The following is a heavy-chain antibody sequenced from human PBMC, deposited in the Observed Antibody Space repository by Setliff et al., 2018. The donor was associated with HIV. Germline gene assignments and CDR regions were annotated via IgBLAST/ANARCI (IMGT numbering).Heavy chain of an antibody. CDR2: IYPSGRT. CDR3: VREGAGSGSYYLDF. Sequence: SETLSLTCAVSGDSMSNGDYSWNWIRQSPGKGLEWIGYIYPSGRTYYNPSLKNRVTMSIDRSKKQFSLNLSSVTAADTALYFCVREGAGSGSYYLDFWGQGMLVTVSS. J-gene: IGHJ4*02. D-gene: IGHD3-10*01. V-gene: IGHV4-30-2*06. CDR1: GDSMSNGDYS.